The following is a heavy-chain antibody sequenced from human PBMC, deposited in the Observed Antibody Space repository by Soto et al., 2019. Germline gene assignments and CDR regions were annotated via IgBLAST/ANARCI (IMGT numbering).Heavy chain of an antibody. V-gene: IGHV3-30*18. CDR1: GFSFGAYG. CDR3: AKVSVGYVDPNLGLAEAY. Sequence: QVQLVESGGGAAQPGTSLTLSCAASGFSFGAYGMHWVRQAPGKGLEWVAVVSADGNRQLYADSVRGRFTISRDNSKNTLQLQMISLRSDDTAMYYCAKVSVGYVDPNLGLAEAYWGQGARVTVSS. CDR2: VSADGNRQ. J-gene: IGHJ4*02. D-gene: IGHD3-16*01.